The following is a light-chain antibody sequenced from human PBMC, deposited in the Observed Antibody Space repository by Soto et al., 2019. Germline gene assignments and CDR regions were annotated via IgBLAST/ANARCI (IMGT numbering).Light chain of an antibody. J-gene: IGLJ7*01. V-gene: IGLV2-14*01. Sequence: QSALTQPASVSGSPGQSITISCTGTSSDIGGYKNVSWYQQHSGKAPKLMIYEVSNRPSGVSNRFSGSKSGNTASLTISGLQAEDEADYYCSSYTSSSTLVFGGGTQLTVL. CDR2: EVS. CDR3: SSYTSSSTLV. CDR1: SSDIGGYKN.